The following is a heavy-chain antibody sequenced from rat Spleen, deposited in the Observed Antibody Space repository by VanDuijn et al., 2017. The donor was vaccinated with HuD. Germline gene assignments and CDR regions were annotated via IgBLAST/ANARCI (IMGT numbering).Heavy chain of an antibody. CDR3: VRHGYTRYYFDY. Sequence: EVQLVESGGGLVQPGRSMKLSCAASGFTFSNYGLAWVRQAPKKGLEWVATIIYDGSRTYYRDSVKGRFTISRDNAKSTLYLQMDSLRSEDTASYYCVRHGYTRYYFDYWGQGVMVTVSS. D-gene: IGHD1-9*01. J-gene: IGHJ2*01. CDR1: GFTFSNYG. V-gene: IGHV5-29*01. CDR2: IIYDGSRT.